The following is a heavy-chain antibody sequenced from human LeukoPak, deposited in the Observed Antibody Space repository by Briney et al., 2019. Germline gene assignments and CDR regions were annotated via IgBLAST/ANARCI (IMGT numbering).Heavy chain of an antibody. CDR2: IKQDGSEK. CDR3: ARDHYDSSGKYVGGY. V-gene: IGHV3-7*01. D-gene: IGHD3-22*01. J-gene: IGHJ4*02. CDR1: GFTFSSYW. Sequence: GGSLRLSCAASGFTFSSYWMSWVRQAPGKGLEWVANIKQDGSEKYYVDSVKGRFTISRDNAKNSLFLQMNSLRAEDTAVYFCARDHYDSSGKYVGGYWGQGTLVTVSS.